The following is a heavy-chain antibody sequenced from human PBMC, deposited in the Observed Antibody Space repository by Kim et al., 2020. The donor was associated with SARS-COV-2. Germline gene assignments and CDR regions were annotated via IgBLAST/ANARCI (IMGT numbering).Heavy chain of an antibody. V-gene: IGHV3-30*18. CDR2: ISCNGSNT. Sequence: GGSLRLSCAASGFTFSSYGMSWVRQAPGKGLEWVAAISCNGSNTYYADSVKGRFTISRDNSKNTLYLQMNSLRAEDTAVYYCAKEEGSGYSSGWTYYDYGMDVWGQGTPVTVSS. D-gene: IGHD6-19*01. CDR3: AKEEGSGYSSGWTYYDYGMDV. J-gene: IGHJ6*02. CDR1: GFTFSSYG.